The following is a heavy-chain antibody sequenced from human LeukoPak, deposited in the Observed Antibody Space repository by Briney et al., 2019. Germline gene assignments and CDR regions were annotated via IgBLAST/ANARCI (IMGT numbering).Heavy chain of an antibody. CDR2: IKSKTDGGTT. Sequence: GGSLRPSCAASGFTFSNAWMSWVRQAPGKGLEWVGRIKSKTDGGTTDYAAPVKGRFTISRDDSKNTLYLQMNSLKTEDTAVYYCTTAGILTYYDFWSGYWRFDYWGQGTLVTVSS. J-gene: IGHJ4*02. CDR3: TTAGILTYYDFWSGYWRFDY. CDR1: GFTFSNAW. D-gene: IGHD3-3*01. V-gene: IGHV3-15*01.